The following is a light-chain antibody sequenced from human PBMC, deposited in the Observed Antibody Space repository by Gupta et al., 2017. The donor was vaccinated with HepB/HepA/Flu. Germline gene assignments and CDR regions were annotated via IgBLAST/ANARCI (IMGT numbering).Light chain of an antibody. V-gene: IGKV3-11*01. Sequence: IVLTQSPATLSLSPRERATLSCRASQSVSSFLAWYQQKPGQAPRLLIYDASNRASGIPARFSGSGSGTDFTLTISSLEPEDFAVYYCQQRSNWPPVTFGQGTRLEIK. CDR2: DAS. J-gene: IGKJ5*01. CDR1: QSVSSF. CDR3: QQRSNWPPVT.